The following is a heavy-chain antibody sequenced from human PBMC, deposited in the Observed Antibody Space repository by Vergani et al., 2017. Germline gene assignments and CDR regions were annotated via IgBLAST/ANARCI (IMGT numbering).Heavy chain of an antibody. CDR2: IYSTGST. CDR1: GGSFNTYY. Sequence: QVQLEESGPGLVKPSETLSLTCTVSGGSFNTYYWSWIRQSPGKGLEWIGYIYSTGSTNYNPSLNSRVTMSVDTSKNQFSLKLRSVTAADTAVYFCARVMYRDEASTNYRVEGMDIWGQGTTVTISS. J-gene: IGHJ6*02. V-gene: IGHV4-59*13. CDR3: ARVMYRDEASTNYRVEGMDI. D-gene: IGHD4/OR15-4a*01.